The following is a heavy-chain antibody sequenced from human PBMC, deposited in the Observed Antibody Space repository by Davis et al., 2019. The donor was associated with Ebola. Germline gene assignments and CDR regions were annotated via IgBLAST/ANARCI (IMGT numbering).Heavy chain of an antibody. CDR3: AREGCSSTSCIYYYGMDV. CDR1: GYTFTSYG. D-gene: IGHD2-2*01. V-gene: IGHV1-18*01. J-gene: IGHJ6*02. Sequence: AASVKVSCKASGYTFTSYGISWVRQAPGQGLEWMGWISAYNGNTNYAQKFQGWVTMTRDTSISTAYMELSRLRSDDTAVYYCAREGCSSTSCIYYYGMDVWGQGTTVTVSS. CDR2: ISAYNGNT.